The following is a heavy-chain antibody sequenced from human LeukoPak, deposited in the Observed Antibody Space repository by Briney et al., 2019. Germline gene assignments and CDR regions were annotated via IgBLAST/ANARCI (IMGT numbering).Heavy chain of an antibody. D-gene: IGHD4-17*01. CDR2: MYSSGTT. Sequence: PSATLSLTCTVSGVSITSGTYYWTWIRQPAGKGLEWIGRMYSSGTTKYNPSLKSRVTISVDTSKNQFSLKLSTVTASDTAVYYCATSPVTTWWFDPWGQGTLVTVSS. J-gene: IGHJ5*02. V-gene: IGHV4-61*02. CDR3: ATSPVTTWWFDP. CDR1: GVSITSGTYY.